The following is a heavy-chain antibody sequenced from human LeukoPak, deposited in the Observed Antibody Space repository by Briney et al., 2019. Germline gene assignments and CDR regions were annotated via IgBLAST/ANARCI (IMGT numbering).Heavy chain of an antibody. CDR2: IDHSGGT. CDR1: GGPFSGYY. CDR3: AKPGRFFLYYMDV. V-gene: IGHV4-34*01. D-gene: IGHD1-14*01. Sequence: SETLSLTCAVSGGPFSGYYWTWIRQSPGKGLEWIGEIDHSGGTHNNPSLRSRVTISVDTSKSQFSLKLTSVTAADTGVYYCAKPGRFFLYYMDVWGKGTTVTVSS. J-gene: IGHJ6*03.